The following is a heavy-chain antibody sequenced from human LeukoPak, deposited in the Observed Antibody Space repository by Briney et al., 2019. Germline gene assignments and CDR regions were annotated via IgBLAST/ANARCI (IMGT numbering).Heavy chain of an antibody. J-gene: IGHJ4*02. D-gene: IGHD6-13*01. CDR3: ARRSGYSSSWYAY. Sequence: PSETLSLTCTVSGGSISSYYWSWIRQPPGKGLEWIGEINHSGSTNYNPSLKSRVTISVDTSKNQFSLKLSSVTAADTAVYYCARRSGYSSSWYAYWGQGTLVTVSS. CDR2: INHSGST. V-gene: IGHV4-34*01. CDR1: GGSISSYY.